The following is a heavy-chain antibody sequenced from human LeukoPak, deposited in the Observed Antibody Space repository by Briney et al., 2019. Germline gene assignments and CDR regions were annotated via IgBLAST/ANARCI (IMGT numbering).Heavy chain of an antibody. CDR1: GGSISSGDYY. D-gene: IGHD5-12*01. Sequence: SQTLSLTCTVYGGSISSGDYYWSWIRQPPGKGLEWIGYIYYSGSTYYNPSLKSRVTISVDTSKNQFSLKLSSVTAADTAVYYCARDLLVATTRDYYYYMDVWGKGTTVTVSS. CDR2: IYYSGST. J-gene: IGHJ6*03. V-gene: IGHV4-30-4*08. CDR3: ARDLLVATTRDYYYYMDV.